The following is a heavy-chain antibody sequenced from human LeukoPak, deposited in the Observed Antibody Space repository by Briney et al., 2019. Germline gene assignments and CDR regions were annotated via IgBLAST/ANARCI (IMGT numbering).Heavy chain of an antibody. D-gene: IGHD6-6*01. J-gene: IGHJ4*02. CDR3: ARVPIAHGMGGIAARTYYFDY. CDR1: GGSISSSSYY. CDR2: IYYSGST. Sequence: SETLSLTCTVSGGSISSSSYYWGWIRQPPGKGLAGIGSIYYSGSTYYNPSLKSRVTISVDTSKNQFSLKLSSVTAADTAVYYCARVPIAHGMGGIAARTYYFDYWGQGTLVTVSS. V-gene: IGHV4-39*07.